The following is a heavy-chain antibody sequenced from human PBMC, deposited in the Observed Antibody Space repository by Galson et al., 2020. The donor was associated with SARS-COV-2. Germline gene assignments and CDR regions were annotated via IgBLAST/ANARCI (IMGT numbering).Heavy chain of an antibody. V-gene: IGHV5-10-1*01. CDR2: IDPSDSYT. CDR3: ARSAYYDSSGYYCAFDI. D-gene: IGHD3-22*01. J-gene: IGHJ3*02. Sequence: HGESLKIYCKGSGYSFTSYWISWVRQMPGKGLEWKGRIDPSDSYTNYSPSFQRPVTIPADKSISTAYLQWSGMKASDTATYYCARSAYYDSSGYYCAFDIWGQGTMVTVSS. CDR1: GYSFTSYW.